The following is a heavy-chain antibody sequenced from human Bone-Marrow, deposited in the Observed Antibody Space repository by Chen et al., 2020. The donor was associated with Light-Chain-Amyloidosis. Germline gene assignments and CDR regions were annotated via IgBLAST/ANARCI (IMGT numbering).Heavy chain of an antibody. CDR2: IWYDGXNK. CDR1: GFTFSSYG. D-gene: IGHD3-3*01. J-gene: IGHJ5*02. CDR3: XXDFQRYYDFWSESFDP. Sequence: QVQLVESGGGVVQPGRSLRLSCAASGFTFSSYGMHWVRQAPGKGLEWVAVIWYDGXNKYXXXXVKGRFTXXXXXXXXXXXXXXXXXXXXXXXXXXXXXDFQRYYDFWSESFDPWGQGTLVTV. V-gene: IGHV3-33*01.